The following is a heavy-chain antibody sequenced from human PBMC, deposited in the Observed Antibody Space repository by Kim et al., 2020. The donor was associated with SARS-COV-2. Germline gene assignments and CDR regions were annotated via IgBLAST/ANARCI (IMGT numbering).Heavy chain of an antibody. Sequence: GGSLRLSCAASGFTFSNAWMSWVRQAPGKGLEWVGRIKSKTDGGTTDYAAPVKGRFTISRDDSKNTLYLQMNSLKTEDTAVYYCTTLETVEYSSSRDYWGQGTLVTVSS. CDR2: IKSKTDGGTT. CDR3: TTLETVEYSSSRDY. CDR1: GFTFSNAW. J-gene: IGHJ4*02. D-gene: IGHD6-6*01. V-gene: IGHV3-15*01.